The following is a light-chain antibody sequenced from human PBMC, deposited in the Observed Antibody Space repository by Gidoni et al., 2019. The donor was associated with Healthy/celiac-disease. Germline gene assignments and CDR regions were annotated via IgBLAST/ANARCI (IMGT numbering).Light chain of an antibody. V-gene: IGLV1-40*01. Sequence: QSVLTQPPSVSGAPGQRVTISCTGSSSNIGAGYDVHWYQQLPGTAHKLLIYGNSNRPSGVPDRFSGSKSGTSASLAIPGLQAEDEADYYCQSYDSSLSGWVFGGGTKLTVL. CDR3: QSYDSSLSGWV. CDR2: GNS. J-gene: IGLJ3*02. CDR1: SSNIGAGYD.